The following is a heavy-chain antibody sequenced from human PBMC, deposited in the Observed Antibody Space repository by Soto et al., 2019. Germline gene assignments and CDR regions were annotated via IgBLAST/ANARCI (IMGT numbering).Heavy chain of an antibody. CDR3: ARHYEGGYSSNHHYYYALDV. D-gene: IGHD3-22*01. CDR1: GDTFSRYS. CDR2: IVPIFGTR. J-gene: IGHJ6*02. Sequence: GASVKVSCKISGDTFSRYSISWVRQAPGQGLEWMGGIVPIFGTRNYSQKFQDRVTITTDASATTAHMELSSLRSEDTAVYYCARHYEGGYSSNHHYYYALDVWGQGTAVTVSS. V-gene: IGHV1-69*05.